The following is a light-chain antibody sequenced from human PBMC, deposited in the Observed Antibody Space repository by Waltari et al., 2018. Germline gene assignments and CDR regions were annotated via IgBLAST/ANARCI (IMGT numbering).Light chain of an antibody. J-gene: IGKJ2*01. Sequence: EIVLTQSPATLSLSPGKRATLSCRASQSVSSYLAWYQQKPGQAPRLLNYDASNRATGIPARFSGSGSGTDFTLTISSLEPEDFAVYYCQQRTTFGQGTKLEIK. CDR1: QSVSSY. V-gene: IGKV3-11*01. CDR3: QQRTT. CDR2: DAS.